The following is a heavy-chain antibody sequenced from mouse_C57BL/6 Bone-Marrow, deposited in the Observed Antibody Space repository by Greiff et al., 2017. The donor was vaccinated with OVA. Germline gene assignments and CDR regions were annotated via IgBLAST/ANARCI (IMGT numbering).Heavy chain of an antibody. Sequence: EVKVIESGGDLVKPGGSLKLSCAASGFTFSSYGMSWVRQTPDKRLEWVATIRSGGSYTYYPDSVKGRFTISRDNAKNTRYLQMSSLKYEDTAMYYCARLDFDYWGQGTTLTVAS. CDR2: IRSGGSYT. CDR1: GFTFSSYG. J-gene: IGHJ2*01. CDR3: ARLDFDY. V-gene: IGHV5-6*01.